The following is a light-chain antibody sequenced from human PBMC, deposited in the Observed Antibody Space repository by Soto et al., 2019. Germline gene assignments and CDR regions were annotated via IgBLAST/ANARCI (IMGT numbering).Light chain of an antibody. J-gene: IGKJ1*01. CDR2: AAS. Sequence: DIQMTQSPSSLSASVGDRVTITCRASQSISSYLNWYQQKPGKAPKLLIYAASRLQSGVPSRFSGSGSGTDFTLTRRSLQPEDFATYDRPQSYSTPPWPVGQGPKDEI. V-gene: IGKV1-39*01. CDR1: QSISSY. CDR3: PQSYSTPPWP.